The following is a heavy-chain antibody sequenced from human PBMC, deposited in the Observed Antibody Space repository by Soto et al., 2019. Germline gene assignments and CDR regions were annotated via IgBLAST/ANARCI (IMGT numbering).Heavy chain of an antibody. Sequence: GSLSLSCAASGFTFRNYAMSWVRQAPGKGLEWVSVISGSGDSTYFADSVKGRFNVSRDNPKNTLYLQMNSLRAEDTAIYYCAKEGRSSLHYYYYYMDVWGTGTTVTVSS. CDR3: AKEGRSSLHYYYYYMDV. V-gene: IGHV3-23*01. CDR2: ISGSGDST. CDR1: GFTFRNYA. J-gene: IGHJ6*03. D-gene: IGHD6-13*01.